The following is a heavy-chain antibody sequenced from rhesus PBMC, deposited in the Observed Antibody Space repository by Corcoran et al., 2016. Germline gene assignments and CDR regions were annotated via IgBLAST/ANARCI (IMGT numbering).Heavy chain of an antibody. CDR1: GGSISGYY. V-gene: IGHV4S11*01. CDR2: IHGSGTTT. J-gene: IGHJ5-1*01. D-gene: IGHD6-31*01. Sequence: QVQLQESGLGLVKPSETLSLTCTVSGGSISGYYWNWFRHIPGKGLEWIANIHGSGTTTNYKPSLKSRVTLSVDTSKNQFSLKLTSVTAADTAVYYCARQTSGWAVTDVWGPGVLVTVSS. CDR3: ARQTSGWAVTDV.